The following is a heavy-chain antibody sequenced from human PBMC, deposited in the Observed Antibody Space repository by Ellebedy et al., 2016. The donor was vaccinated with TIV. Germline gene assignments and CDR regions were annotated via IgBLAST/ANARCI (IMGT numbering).Heavy chain of an antibody. CDR1: GASISSSY. D-gene: IGHD3-10*01. CDR3: ARDRRGSYDY. CDR2: ISNTGRT. J-gene: IGHJ4*02. V-gene: IGHV4-59*01. Sequence: MPSDTLSLTCNVSGASISSSYWSWIRQTPGKGLEWIGYISNTGRTNYNPSLQSRVTISVDTSRNQFSLKLRSATAADTAVYYCARDRRGSYDYWGQGTLITVSS.